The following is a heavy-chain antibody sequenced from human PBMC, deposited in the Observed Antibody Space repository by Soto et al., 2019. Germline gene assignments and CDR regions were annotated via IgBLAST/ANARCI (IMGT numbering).Heavy chain of an antibody. CDR1: GFTFSSDG. D-gene: IGHD2-8*02. V-gene: IGHV3-33*01. CDR2: IWYDGSNK. CDR3: ARDGGCRGRCTGWCNWFDP. J-gene: IGHJ5*02. Sequence: QVQLVESGGGVVQPGRSLRLSCAASGFTFSSDGMHWVRQAPGKGLEWVAVIWYDGSNKYYADSVKGRFTISRDNSKNXLXXKMNSLRPEDTAVYYCARDGGCRGRCTGWCNWFDPWGQGTLVTVSS.